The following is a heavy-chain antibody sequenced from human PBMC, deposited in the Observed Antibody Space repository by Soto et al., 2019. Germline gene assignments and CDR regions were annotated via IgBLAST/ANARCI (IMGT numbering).Heavy chain of an antibody. CDR3: AGDVRYSSGWYWFDP. CDR1: GFTLSSYW. Sequence: HPGGSLRLYYAASGFTLSSYWMSWVRQAPGKGLEWVANIKQDGSEKYYEDSVKSRFTISRNNANNSLYLQMMSLIADDTAVFYCAGDVRYSSGWYWFDPWGQGTLVTVSS. D-gene: IGHD6-19*01. J-gene: IGHJ5*02. CDR2: IKQDGSEK. V-gene: IGHV3-7*01.